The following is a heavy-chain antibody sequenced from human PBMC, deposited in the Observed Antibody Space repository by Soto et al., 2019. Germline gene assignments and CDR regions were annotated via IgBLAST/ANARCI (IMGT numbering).Heavy chain of an antibody. Sequence: GALSLSCAASGFTFSSYAMSWVRQAPGKGLEWVSAISGSGGSTYYADSVKGRFTISRDNSKNTLYLQMNSLRAEDTAVYYCAKVSGYCSSTSCYAPWGQGTLVTAPQ. D-gene: IGHD2-2*01. J-gene: IGHJ5*02. CDR1: GFTFSSYA. V-gene: IGHV3-23*01. CDR3: AKVSGYCSSTSCYAP. CDR2: ISGSGGST.